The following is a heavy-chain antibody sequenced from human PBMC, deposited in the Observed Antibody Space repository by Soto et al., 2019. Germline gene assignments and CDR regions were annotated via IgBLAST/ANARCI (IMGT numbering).Heavy chain of an antibody. J-gene: IGHJ4*01. CDR3: ARDKITGLFDY. D-gene: IGHD2-8*02. CDR1: CGSFSGYY. Sequence: SETLSVTCAVYCGSFSGYYWTWIRQPPGTGLEWIGEINHSGSTNYNPSLKSRVTISVDTSKNQFSLKLTSVTAADTAVYYCARDKITGLFDYWGQETLVTVSS. V-gene: IGHV4-34*01. CDR2: INHSGST.